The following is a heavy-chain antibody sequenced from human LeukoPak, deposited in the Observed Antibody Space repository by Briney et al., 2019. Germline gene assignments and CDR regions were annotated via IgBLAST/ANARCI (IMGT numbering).Heavy chain of an antibody. CDR3: ARDPADYYDSSGYPTALDY. CDR1: GFTFSSYS. D-gene: IGHD3-22*01. Sequence: KAGGSLRLSCAASGFTFSSYSMNWVRQAPGKGLEWVSSISSSSSYIYYADSVKGRFTISRDNAKNSLYLQMNSLRAEDTAVYYCARDPADYYDSSGYPTALDYWGQGTLVTVSS. CDR2: ISSSSSYI. V-gene: IGHV3-21*01. J-gene: IGHJ4*02.